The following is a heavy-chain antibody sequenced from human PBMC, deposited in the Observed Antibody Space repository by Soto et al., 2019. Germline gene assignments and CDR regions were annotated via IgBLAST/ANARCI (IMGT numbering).Heavy chain of an antibody. V-gene: IGHV4-30-4*01. D-gene: IGHD3-22*01. CDR3: ARDLDGLHDDNSGPYPRPG. Sequence: SETLSLTCTVSGGSISSDDYYWSWIRQAPGRGLEWIGYIHSSGSIYYNPSLKSRATMSIDTARNQFSLKVSSVTVADTAVYYCARDLDGLHDDNSGPYPRPGWGQGNLVT. CDR1: GGSISSDDYY. CDR2: IHSSGSI. J-gene: IGHJ1*01.